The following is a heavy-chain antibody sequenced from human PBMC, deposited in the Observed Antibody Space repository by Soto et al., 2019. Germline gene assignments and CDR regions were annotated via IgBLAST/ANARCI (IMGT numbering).Heavy chain of an antibody. CDR1: GFTFSDYY. V-gene: IGHV3-11*01. CDR2: ISNSGRTL. Sequence: QVQLVESGGGLVKPGGSLRLSCAASGFTFSDYYMSWIRQAPGKGLEWVSYISNSGRTLYYADSMKGRFTISRDNAKNSLYLQCNSLRSEDTAVYYCARDLVAVSGGVYSSSSGGYFFDFWGQGTLVTVSS. J-gene: IGHJ4*02. D-gene: IGHD6-6*01. CDR3: ARDLVAVSGGVYSSSSGGYFFDF.